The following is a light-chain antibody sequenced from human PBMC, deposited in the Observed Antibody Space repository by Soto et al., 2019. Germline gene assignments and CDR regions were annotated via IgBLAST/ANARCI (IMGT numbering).Light chain of an antibody. J-gene: IGKJ5*01. CDR2: DAS. Sequence: DIQMTQSPSSLSASVGDRVTITCQASQDISNYLNWYQQKPGKAPKLLIYDASNLETGVPPRFSGSGSGTDFTFTISSLQPEDIATYYCQQYDNLITFGQGTRLEIK. CDR1: QDISNY. CDR3: QQYDNLIT. V-gene: IGKV1-33*01.